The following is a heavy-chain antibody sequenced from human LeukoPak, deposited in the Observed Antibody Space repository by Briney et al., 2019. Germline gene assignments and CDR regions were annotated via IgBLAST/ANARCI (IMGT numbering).Heavy chain of an antibody. CDR1: GGSISSYY. CDR2: IYYSGST. J-gene: IGHJ4*02. Sequence: PSETLSLTCTVSGGSISSYYWSWIRQPPGKGLEWIGYIYYSGSTNYNPSLKSRVTISVDTSKNQFSLKLSSVTAADTAVYYCARDGLGSSSPFYYFDYWGQGTVVTVSS. D-gene: IGHD6-6*01. CDR3: ARDGLGSSSPFYYFDY. V-gene: IGHV4-59*01.